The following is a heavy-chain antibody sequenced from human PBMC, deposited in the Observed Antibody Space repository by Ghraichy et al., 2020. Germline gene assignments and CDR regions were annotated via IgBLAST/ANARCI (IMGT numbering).Heavy chain of an antibody. V-gene: IGHV3-30*18. D-gene: IGHD1-1*01. J-gene: IGHJ4*02. CDR3: AKLLATGTSYQRGYFDY. CDR2: ISYDGSNK. CDR1: GFTFSSYG. Sequence: GGSLRLSCAASGFTFSSYGMHWVRQAPGKGLEWVAVISYDGSNKYYADSVKGRFTISRDNSKNTLYLQMNSLRAEDTAVYYCAKLLATGTSYQRGYFDYWGQGTLVTVSS.